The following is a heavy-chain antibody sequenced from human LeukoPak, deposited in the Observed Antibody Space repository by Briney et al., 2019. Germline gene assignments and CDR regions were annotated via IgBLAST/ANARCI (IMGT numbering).Heavy chain of an antibody. D-gene: IGHD2-2*01. Sequence: ASVKVSCKASGYTFTGYYLHWVRQAPGQGLEWMGWINPNGGDTNSAQKFQGRVTMTRDTSISTAYMELSRLRSDDTAVYFCAKDAPGEQCSSTSCLGWYFDHWGRGTLVTVSS. CDR1: GYTFTGYY. J-gene: IGHJ2*01. V-gene: IGHV1-2*02. CDR2: INPNGGDT. CDR3: AKDAPGEQCSSTSCLGWYFDH.